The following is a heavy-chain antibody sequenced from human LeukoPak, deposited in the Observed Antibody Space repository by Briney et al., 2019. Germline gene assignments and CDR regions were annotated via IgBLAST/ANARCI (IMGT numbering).Heavy chain of an antibody. CDR3: ARVFGAATFDY. J-gene: IGHJ4*02. V-gene: IGHV3-11*05. CDR1: GFTFSDYY. D-gene: IGHD2-15*01. CDR2: ISSSSSYT. Sequence: GGPLRLSCAASGFTFSDYYMSWIRQAPGKGLEWVSYISSSSSYTNYADSGKGRFTISRDNAKNSLYLQMNSLRAEDTAVYFCARVFGAATFDYWGQGTLVTVSS.